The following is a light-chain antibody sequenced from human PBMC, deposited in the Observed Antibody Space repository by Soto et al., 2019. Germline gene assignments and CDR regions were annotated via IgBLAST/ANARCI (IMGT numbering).Light chain of an antibody. CDR2: DST. CDR3: QQRNVWPPIT. V-gene: IGKV3-11*01. J-gene: IGKJ5*01. Sequence: VLTQSPATLSLSPGERATLSWRASQSIHTSVAWYQQKSGKPPRLVIYDSTLRANGVPDRFGGSRSGTEFTLTINSLEPEDFAVYYCQQRNVWPPITFGQGTRLEIK. CDR1: QSIHTS.